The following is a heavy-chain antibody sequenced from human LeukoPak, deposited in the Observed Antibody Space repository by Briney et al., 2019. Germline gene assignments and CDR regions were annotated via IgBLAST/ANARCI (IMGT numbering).Heavy chain of an antibody. J-gene: IGHJ5*02. CDR1: GGTFSSYA. CDR2: IIPIFGTA. Sequence: ASVKVSCKGSGGTFSSYAISWVRQAPGQGLEWMGRIIPIFGTANYAQKFQGRVTITTDESTSTAYMELSSLRSEDTAVYYCARGCTSCFWFDPWGQGTLVTVSS. D-gene: IGHD2-2*01. V-gene: IGHV1-69*05. CDR3: ARGCTSCFWFDP.